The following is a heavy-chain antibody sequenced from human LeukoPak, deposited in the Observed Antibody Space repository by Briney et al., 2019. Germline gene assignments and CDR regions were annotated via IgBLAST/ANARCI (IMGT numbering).Heavy chain of an antibody. CDR1: GGSFSGYY. CDR3: ARGLSPSDFDY. J-gene: IGHJ4*02. V-gene: IGHV4-34*01. D-gene: IGHD3-10*01. CDR2: INHSGST. Sequence: SETLSLTCAVYGGSFSGYYWSWIRQPPGKGPEWIGEINHSGSTNYNPSLKSRVTISVDTSKNQFSLKLSSVTAADTAVYYCARGLSPSDFDYWGQGTLVTVSS.